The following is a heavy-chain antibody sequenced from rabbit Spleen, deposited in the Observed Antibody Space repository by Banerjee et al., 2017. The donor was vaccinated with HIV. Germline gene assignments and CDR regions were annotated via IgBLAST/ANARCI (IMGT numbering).Heavy chain of an antibody. Sequence: ELVESGGGLVQAGESLKLSCKASGIDFSNYAMIWVRQAPGKGPEWIAYIYPSFGVTNYANSVRGRFTISSHNAQNTLYLQLNSLTAADTATYFCVRDTWNFNLWGPGTLVTVS. CDR2: IYPSFGVT. CDR1: GIDFSNYA. D-gene: IGHD3-1*01. V-gene: IGHV1S47*01. J-gene: IGHJ4*01. CDR3: VRDTWNFNL.